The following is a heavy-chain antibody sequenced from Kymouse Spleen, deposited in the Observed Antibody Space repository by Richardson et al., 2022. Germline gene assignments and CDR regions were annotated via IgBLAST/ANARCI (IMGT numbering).Heavy chain of an antibody. CDR2: IYHSGST. J-gene: IGHJ4*02. CDR1: GGSISSSNW. D-gene: IGHD3-3*01. CDR3: ARDCSSTSCYMGITIFGVVIIRDY. V-gene: IGHV4-4*02. Sequence: QVQLQESGPGLVKPSGTLSLTCAVSGGSISSSNWWSWVRQPPGKGLEWIGEIYHSGSTNYNPSLKSRVTISVDKSKNQFSLKLSSVTAADTAVYYCARDCSSTSCYMGITIFGVVIIRDYWGQGTLVTVSS.